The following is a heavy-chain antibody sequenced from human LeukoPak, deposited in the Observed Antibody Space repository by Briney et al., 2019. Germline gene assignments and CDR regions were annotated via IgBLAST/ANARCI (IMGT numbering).Heavy chain of an antibody. CDR2: INPNSGGT. CDR3: ARGKRTDGADNGY. J-gene: IGHJ4*02. Sequence: ASVKVSCKASGYTFSSYDINWVRQATGQGLEWMGWINPNSGGTNYAQKFQGRVTMTRDTSISTAYMELSRLRSDDTAVYYCARGKRTDGADNGYWGQGTLVTVSS. V-gene: IGHV1-2*02. CDR1: GYTFSSYD. D-gene: IGHD1-14*01.